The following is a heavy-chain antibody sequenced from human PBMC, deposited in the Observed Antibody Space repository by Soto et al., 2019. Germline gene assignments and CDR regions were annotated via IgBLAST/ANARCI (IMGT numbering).Heavy chain of an antibody. J-gene: IGHJ5*02. CDR1: GFTFSSYG. V-gene: IGHV3-33*01. D-gene: IGHD6-19*01. Sequence: GGSLRLSCAASGFTFSSYGMHWVRQAPGKGLEWVAVIWYDGSNKYYADSVKGRFTISRDNSKNTLYLQMNSLRAEDTAVYYCARDSREQWLVTPSQNWFDPWGQGTLVTVSS. CDR2: IWYDGSNK. CDR3: ARDSREQWLVTPSQNWFDP.